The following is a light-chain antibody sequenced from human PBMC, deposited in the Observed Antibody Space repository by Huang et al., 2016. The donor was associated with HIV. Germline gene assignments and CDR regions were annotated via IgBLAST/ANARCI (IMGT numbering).Light chain of an antibody. V-gene: IGKV1-39*01. CDR1: QTITSF. Sequence: DIQMTQSPSSLSASVGDRVTIPCRASQTITSFLNWYQQKPGKATKLLIYAASSLQSGVPARFSGRGSGTSFTRTINTLQPEDFATYYCQQSSSTPFTFGPGTRVDIK. CDR2: AAS. CDR3: QQSSSTPFT. J-gene: IGKJ3*01.